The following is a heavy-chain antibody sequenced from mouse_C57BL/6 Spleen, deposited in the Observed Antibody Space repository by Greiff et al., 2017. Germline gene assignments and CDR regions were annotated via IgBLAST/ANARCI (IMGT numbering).Heavy chain of an antibody. CDR1: GYTFTSYW. CDR3: ARSITTVVARAY. CDR2: IYPGSGST. J-gene: IGHJ3*01. D-gene: IGHD1-1*01. V-gene: IGHV1-55*01. Sequence: QVQLKQPGAELVKPGASVKMSCKASGYTFTSYWITWVKQRPGQGLEWIGDIYPGSGSTNYNEKFKSKATLTVDTSSSTAYMQLSSLTSEDSAVYYCARSITTVVARAYWGQGTLVTVSA.